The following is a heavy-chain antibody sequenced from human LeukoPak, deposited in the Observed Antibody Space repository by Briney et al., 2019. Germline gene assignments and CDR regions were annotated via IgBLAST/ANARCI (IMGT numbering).Heavy chain of an antibody. CDR1: GFTFSNYP. CDR3: ARGGWELLHDRRGFDY. Sequence: GGSLRHSCVASGFTFSNYPMGWVRQAPGKELEWLSALGGEQSGSWTKSADSVKGRFTISRDNSKNTLYLQMNSLRAEDTAVYYCARGGWELLHDRRGFDYWGQGTLVTVSS. J-gene: IGHJ4*02. D-gene: IGHD1-26*01. V-gene: IGHV3-23*01. CDR2: LGGEQSGSWT.